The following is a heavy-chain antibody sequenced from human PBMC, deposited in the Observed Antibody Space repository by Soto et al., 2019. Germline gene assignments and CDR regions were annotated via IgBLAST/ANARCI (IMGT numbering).Heavy chain of an antibody. CDR2: INPSGGST. J-gene: IGHJ6*02. V-gene: IGHV1-46*01. CDR1: GYTFTSYY. CDR3: ARAAAPIRTLYKSYYYYGMDV. D-gene: IGHD3-16*02. Sequence: ASVKVSCKASGYTFTSYYMHWVRQAPGQGLEWMGIINPSGGSTSYAQKFQGRVTMTRDTSTSTVYMELSSLRSEDTAVYYCARAAAPIRTLYKSYYYYGMDVWGQGTRVTVSS.